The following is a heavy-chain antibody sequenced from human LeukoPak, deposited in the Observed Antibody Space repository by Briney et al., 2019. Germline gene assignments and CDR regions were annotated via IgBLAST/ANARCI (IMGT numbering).Heavy chain of an antibody. J-gene: IGHJ4*02. D-gene: IGHD3-10*01. CDR3: ARAADYYASGIFY. CDR2: ISYDGNNK. Sequence: GGSLRLSCAASGFTFSSYGMHWVRQAPGKGLEWVAVISYDGNNKYYADSVKGRFTISRDNSKNTLYLQMNSLRAEDTAVYYCARAADYYASGIFYWGQGTLVTVSS. V-gene: IGHV3-30*03. CDR1: GFTFSSYG.